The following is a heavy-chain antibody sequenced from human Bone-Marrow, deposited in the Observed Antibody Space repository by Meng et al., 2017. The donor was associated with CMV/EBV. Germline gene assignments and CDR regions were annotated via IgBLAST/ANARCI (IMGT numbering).Heavy chain of an antibody. CDR1: GSSCRTYI. Sequence: ACGSSCRTYIKHGFRRVQGKGLEWFVCMSYDGRNNDYAGSLQGRFTISRDNSKSTVYLEMNSLRAEATAVYDCARDGWYGVIPSIDYWGQGTLVTVSS. V-gene: IGHV3-33*01. D-gene: IGHD3-10*01. CDR2: MSYDGRNN. CDR3: ARDGWYGVIPSIDY. J-gene: IGHJ4*02.